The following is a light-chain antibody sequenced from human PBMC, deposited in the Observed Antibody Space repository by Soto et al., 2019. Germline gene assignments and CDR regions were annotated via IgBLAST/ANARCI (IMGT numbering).Light chain of an antibody. CDR3: SSYTSDNTYV. Sequence: QSVLTQPASVSGSPGQSITISCTGTSSDVGGYNYVSWYQQHPGKAPRVMIYDVSNRPSGVSARFSGSKSGNTATLTISGLQAEDEADYYCSSYTSDNTYVFASGTKLTVL. CDR2: DVS. V-gene: IGLV2-14*03. J-gene: IGLJ1*01. CDR1: SSDVGGYNY.